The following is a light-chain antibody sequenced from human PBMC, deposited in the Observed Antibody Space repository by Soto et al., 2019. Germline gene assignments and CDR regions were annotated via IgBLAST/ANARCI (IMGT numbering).Light chain of an antibody. CDR2: EVS. V-gene: IGLV2-14*03. J-gene: IGLJ1*01. CDR1: SSDVGAYDF. Sequence: QSVLTQPASVSGSPGQSITISCTGTSSDVGAYDFVSWYQQHPDKAPKLMIYEVSNRPSGVSNRFSGSKSVNTATLTISGLQAEDEADYYCSSYTSSSTRVFRTGTKVTV. CDR3: SSYTSSSTRV.